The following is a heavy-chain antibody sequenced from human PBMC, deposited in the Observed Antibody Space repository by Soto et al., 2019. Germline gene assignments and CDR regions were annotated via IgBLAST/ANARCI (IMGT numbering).Heavy chain of an antibody. CDR2: IIPIFGTA. CDR1: GGTFSSYA. D-gene: IGHD2-15*01. J-gene: IGHJ6*02. Sequence: SVKVSCKASGGTFSSYAISWVRQAPGQGLEWMGGIIPIFGTANYAQKFQGRVTITADESPSTAYMELSSLRSEDTAVYYCARDRTAYVVVVAATWGGYYYYGMDVWGQGTTVTVSS. CDR3: ARDRTAYVVVVAATWGGYYYYGMDV. V-gene: IGHV1-69*13.